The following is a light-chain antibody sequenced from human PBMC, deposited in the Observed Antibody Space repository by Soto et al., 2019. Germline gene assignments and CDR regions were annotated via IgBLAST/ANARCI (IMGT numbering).Light chain of an antibody. V-gene: IGLV2-8*01. CDR3: SSYAGSSNV. CDR2: EVN. J-gene: IGLJ1*01. Sequence: QSVLTQPPSASGSPGQSVAISCTGTSGDVGGYSYVSWYQQHPGKAPKLMIYEVNKRPSGVPDRFSGSKSGNTASLTVSGLQAEDEADYYCSSYAGSSNVFXTGTKLTVL. CDR1: SGDVGGYSY.